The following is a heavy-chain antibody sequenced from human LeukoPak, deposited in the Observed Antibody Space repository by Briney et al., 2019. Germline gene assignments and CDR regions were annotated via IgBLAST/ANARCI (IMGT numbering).Heavy chain of an antibody. D-gene: IGHD6-19*01. Sequence: GGSLRLSCVVSGFIFDDYGISWVRQAPGKGLEWVSGINWNGGSTGYADSVKGRLTISRDNSKNTLYLQMSSLRDEDAAVYYCARGQSYYYYMGVWGKGTTVTISS. CDR1: GFIFDDYG. V-gene: IGHV3-20*04. CDR2: INWNGGST. J-gene: IGHJ6*03. CDR3: ARGQSYYYYMGV.